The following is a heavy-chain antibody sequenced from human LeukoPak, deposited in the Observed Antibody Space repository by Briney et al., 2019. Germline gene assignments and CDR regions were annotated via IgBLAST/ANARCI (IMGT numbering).Heavy chain of an antibody. Sequence: GGSLRLSCAASGFTVSSNYMSWVRQAPGKGLEWVSVIYSGGSTYYADSVKGRFTISRDNSKNTLYLQMNSLRAEDTAVYYCARAIVGATGWFDYWGQGTLVTVSS. V-gene: IGHV3-53*01. J-gene: IGHJ4*02. CDR2: IYSGGST. CDR1: GFTVSSNY. D-gene: IGHD1-26*01. CDR3: ARAIVGATGWFDY.